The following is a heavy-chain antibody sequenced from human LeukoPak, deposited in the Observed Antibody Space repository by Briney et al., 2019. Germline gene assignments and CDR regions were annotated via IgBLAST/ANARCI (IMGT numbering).Heavy chain of an antibody. J-gene: IGHJ5*02. Sequence: GGSLRLSCAASGFTFSSYSMNWVRQAPGKGLEWLSSISSSSTYIYYADSVRGRFTISRDNAKNSLYLQMNSLRAEDTAVYYCARSSRSSRRFDPWGQGTLVTVSS. D-gene: IGHD6-13*01. V-gene: IGHV3-21*01. CDR2: ISSSSTYI. CDR1: GFTFSSYS. CDR3: ARSSRSSRRFDP.